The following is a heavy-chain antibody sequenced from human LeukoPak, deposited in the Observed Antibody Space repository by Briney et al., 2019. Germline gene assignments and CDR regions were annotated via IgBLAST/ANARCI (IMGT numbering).Heavy chain of an antibody. J-gene: IGHJ4*02. D-gene: IGHD3-22*01. CDR3: AKGHEAHYYDSSGYYWNFDY. Sequence: GGSLRLSCAASGFTFSSYAMSWVRQAPGKGLEWVSAISGSGGSTYYADSVKGRFTISRDNSKNTLYLQMNSLRAEDTAVYYCAKGHEAHYYDSSGYYWNFDYWGQGTLVTVSS. V-gene: IGHV3-23*01. CDR1: GFTFSSYA. CDR2: ISGSGGST.